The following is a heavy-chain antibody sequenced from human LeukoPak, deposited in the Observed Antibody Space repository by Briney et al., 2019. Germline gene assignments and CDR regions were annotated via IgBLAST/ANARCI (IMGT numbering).Heavy chain of an antibody. V-gene: IGHV3-21*01. D-gene: IGHD4-17*01. Sequence: SGGSLRLSCAASGFTFSSYSMNWVRQAPGKGLEWVSSISSSSSYIYYADSVKGRFTISRDNAKNSLYLQMNSLRAEDTAVYYCARDRITVTWRGMDVWGQGTTVTVSS. J-gene: IGHJ6*02. CDR2: ISSSSSYI. CDR1: GFTFSSYS. CDR3: ARDRITVTWRGMDV.